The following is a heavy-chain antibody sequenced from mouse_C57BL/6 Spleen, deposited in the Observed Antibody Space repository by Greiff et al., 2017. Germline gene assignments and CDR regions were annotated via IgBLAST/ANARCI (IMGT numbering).Heavy chain of an antibody. Sequence: VQLKESGPELVKPGASVKIPCKASGYTFTDYNMDWVKQSHGKSLEWIGDINPNNGGTIYNQKFKGKATLTVDKSSSTAYMELRSLTSEDTAVYYCERGIYYGNYDNYFDDWGQGTTLTVSS. CDR2: INPNNGGT. CDR3: ERGIYYGNYDNYFDD. V-gene: IGHV1-18*01. J-gene: IGHJ2*01. D-gene: IGHD2-1*01. CDR1: GYTFTDYN.